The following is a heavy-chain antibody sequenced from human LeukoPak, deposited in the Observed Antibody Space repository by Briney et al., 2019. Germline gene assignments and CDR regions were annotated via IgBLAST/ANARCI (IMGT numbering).Heavy chain of an antibody. V-gene: IGHV1-2*02. Sequence: GASVKVSCKASGYTFIGYYIHWVRQAPGQGLEWMGWINPNSGVTNYGQKFQGRVTMTRDTSISTAYMDLSGLRSDDTAVYSCAITYTSGSGDAFDVWGQGTMVAVSS. CDR3: AITYTSGSGDAFDV. J-gene: IGHJ3*01. D-gene: IGHD6-19*01. CDR2: INPNSGVT. CDR1: GYTFIGYY.